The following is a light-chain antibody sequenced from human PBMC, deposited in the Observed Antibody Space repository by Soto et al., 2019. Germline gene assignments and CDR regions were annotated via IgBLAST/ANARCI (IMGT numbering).Light chain of an antibody. J-gene: IGKJ1*01. V-gene: IGKV3-20*01. CDR1: QSVSSK. CDR2: ATS. Sequence: EIVMTQSPATLSVSPGERATLSCRASQSVSSKLAWFQQKPGQAPRLLIFATSRRATDIPDRFSGSGSGTDFTLAIRRLEPEDFAVYYCHQFGYSPRTFGQGTKVDI. CDR3: HQFGYSPRT.